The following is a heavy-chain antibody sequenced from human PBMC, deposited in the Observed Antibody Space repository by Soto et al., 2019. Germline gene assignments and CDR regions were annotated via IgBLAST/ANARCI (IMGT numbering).Heavy chain of an antibody. CDR1: GYTSADFG. V-gene: IGHV1-18*04. D-gene: IGHD2-2*01. CDR2: VSGNNGAS. Sequence: ASVKVSCKASGYTSADFGISWVRQAPGQGLEWMGWVSGNNGASNPAPKVQGRITMTLDTSTGVSYMALRCLRSDDTAIYYCVRDQKYFRVNGNWFDSSGKQPWSPST. CDR3: VRDQKYFRVNGNWFDS. J-gene: IGHJ5*01.